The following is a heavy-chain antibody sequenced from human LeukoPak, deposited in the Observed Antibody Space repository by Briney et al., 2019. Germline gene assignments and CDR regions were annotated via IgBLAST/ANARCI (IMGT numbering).Heavy chain of an antibody. Sequence: GGSLRPSCSASGFTFSSYAMSWVRQAPGKGLECVSGISGSDGSTYYADSVKGRFIISRDNSKNTLYVQMNSLRAEDTAVYYCAKARGFCSGGSCYNPFDPWGEGTLVTVSS. CDR1: GFTFSSYA. V-gene: IGHV3-23*01. J-gene: IGHJ5*02. CDR3: AKARGFCSGGSCYNPFDP. CDR2: ISGSDGST. D-gene: IGHD2-15*01.